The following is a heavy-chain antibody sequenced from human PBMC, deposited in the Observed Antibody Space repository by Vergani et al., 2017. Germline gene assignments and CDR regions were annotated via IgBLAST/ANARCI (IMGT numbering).Heavy chain of an antibody. CDR1: GFTFSSYE. D-gene: IGHD3-22*01. CDR2: ISSSGSTI. V-gene: IGHV3-48*03. CDR3: ARDSGYYYDSSGYYDY. Sequence: EVQLVESGGGLVQPGGSLRLSCAASGFTFSSYEMNWVRQAPGKGLEWVSYISSSGSTIYYADSVKGRFTISRDNAKNSLYLQMNSLRAEDTAVYYCARDSGYYYDSSGYYDYWGQGTLVTVSS. J-gene: IGHJ4*02.